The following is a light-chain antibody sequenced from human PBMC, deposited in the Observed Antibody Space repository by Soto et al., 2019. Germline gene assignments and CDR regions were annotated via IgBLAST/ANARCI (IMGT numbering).Light chain of an antibody. J-gene: IGLJ1*01. CDR1: SSDVGGYKY. CDR3: SSYTSSSTQV. V-gene: IGLV2-14*01. CDR2: EVS. Sequence: QSVLTQPASVSGSPGQSITISCTGTSSDVGGYKYVSWYQQHPGKAPKLIIYEVSNRPSGVSNRFSGSKSGITASLTISRLQAEGEADYYCSSYTSSSTQVFGGGTKGTGL.